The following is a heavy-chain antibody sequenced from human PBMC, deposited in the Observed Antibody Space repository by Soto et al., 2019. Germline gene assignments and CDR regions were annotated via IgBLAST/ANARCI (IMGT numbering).Heavy chain of an antibody. CDR2: ISYDGSNK. V-gene: IGHV3-30*18. CDR3: AKDPSALDYDFWTGYYYGMDV. CDR1: GFTFSSYG. Sequence: WSLRLSCAASGFTFSSYGMHWVRQAPGKGLEWVAVISYDGSNKYYADSVKGRFTISRDNSKNTLYLQMNSLRAEDTAVYYCAKDPSALDYDFWTGYYYGMDVWGQGTTVTVSS. J-gene: IGHJ6*02. D-gene: IGHD3-3*01.